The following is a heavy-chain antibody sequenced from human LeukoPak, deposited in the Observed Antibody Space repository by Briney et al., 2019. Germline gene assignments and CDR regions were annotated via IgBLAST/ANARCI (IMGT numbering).Heavy chain of an antibody. CDR2: INHSGST. J-gene: IGHJ4*02. CDR1: GGSFSGYY. CDR3: ARRQDTAMGSFDY. Sequence: PSETLSLTCAVYGGSFSGYYWSWIRQPPGKGLEWIGEINHSGSTNYNPSLKSRVTISVDTSKNQFSPKLSSVTAADTAVYYCARRQDTAMGSFDYWGQGTLVTVSS. V-gene: IGHV4-34*01. D-gene: IGHD5-18*01.